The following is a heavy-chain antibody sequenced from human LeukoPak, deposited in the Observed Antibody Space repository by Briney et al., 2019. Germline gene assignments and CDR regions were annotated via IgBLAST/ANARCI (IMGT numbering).Heavy chain of an antibody. Sequence: SETLSLTCTVSGGSISSGSYYWSWIRQPAGKGLEWIGRIYTSGSTNYNPSLKSRVTISVDTSKNQFSLKLSSVTAADTAVYYCARSSGSYPGYFDYWGQGTLVTVSS. V-gene: IGHV4-61*02. CDR1: GGSISSGSYY. J-gene: IGHJ4*02. D-gene: IGHD1-26*01. CDR2: IYTSGST. CDR3: ARSSGSYPGYFDY.